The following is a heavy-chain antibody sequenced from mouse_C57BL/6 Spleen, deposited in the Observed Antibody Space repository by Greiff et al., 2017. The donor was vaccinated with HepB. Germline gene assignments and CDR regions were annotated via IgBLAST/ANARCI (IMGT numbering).Heavy chain of an antibody. Sequence: QVQLQQSGAELVKPGASVKISCKASGYPFSSYWMNWVKQRPGKGLEWIGQIYPGDGDTNYNGKFKGKATLTADKSSSTAYMQLSSLTSEDSAVYFCARGVYYDYLLDYWGQGTTLTVSS. D-gene: IGHD2-4*01. J-gene: IGHJ2*01. CDR3: ARGVYYDYLLDY. V-gene: IGHV1-80*01. CDR2: IYPGDGDT. CDR1: GYPFSSYW.